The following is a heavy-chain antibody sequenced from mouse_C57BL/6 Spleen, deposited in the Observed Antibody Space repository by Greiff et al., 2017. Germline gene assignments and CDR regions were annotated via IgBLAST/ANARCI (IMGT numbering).Heavy chain of an antibody. CDR1: GFTFSDYG. CDR3: ARGDYGSSFDY. CDR2: LSSGSSTI. Sequence: EVKVVESGGGLVKPGGSLKLSCAASGFTFSDYGMHWVRQAPEKGLEWVAYLSSGSSTIYYADTVKGRFTISRDNAKNTLFLQMTSLRSEETAMYYCARGDYGSSFDYWGQGTTRTVSS. D-gene: IGHD1-1*01. J-gene: IGHJ2*01. V-gene: IGHV5-17*01.